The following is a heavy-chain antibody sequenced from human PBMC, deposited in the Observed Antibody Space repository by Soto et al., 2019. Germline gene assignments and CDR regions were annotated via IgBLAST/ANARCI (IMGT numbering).Heavy chain of an antibody. CDR2: IYYSGST. CDR3: ATMGAWIHPPV. Sequence: SNGATMSECYFLCCLRQHPGKGLEWIGYIYYSGSTYYNPSLKSRVTISVDTSKNQFSLKLSSVTAADTAVYYCATMGAWIHPPVRGHGTLV. J-gene: IGHJ4*01. V-gene: IGHV4-31*02. D-gene: IGHD5-18*01. CDR1: NGATMSECYF.